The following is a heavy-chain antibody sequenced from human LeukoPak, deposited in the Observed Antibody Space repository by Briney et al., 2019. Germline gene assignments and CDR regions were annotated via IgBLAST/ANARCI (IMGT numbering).Heavy chain of an antibody. CDR2: IKTSGAT. CDR1: GESLSSSY. V-gene: IGHV4-34*01. J-gene: IGHJ5*02. CDR3: ARHFPTVVPYGNWFDP. Sequence: PSETLSLTCAVYGESLSSSYWNWVRQSPAKGLEWIAEIKTSGATNYNPSLKSRVTISVDTSKNQFSLKLSSVTAADTAVYYCARHFPTVVPYGNWFDPWGQGTLVTVSS. D-gene: IGHD4-23*01.